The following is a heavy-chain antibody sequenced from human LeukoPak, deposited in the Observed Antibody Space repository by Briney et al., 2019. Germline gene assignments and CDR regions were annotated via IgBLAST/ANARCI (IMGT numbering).Heavy chain of an antibody. CDR3: ARADRLHGGPYLIGP. J-gene: IGHJ5*02. CDR1: GYSFTDYY. CDR2: INPNSGGA. V-gene: IGHV1-2*02. D-gene: IGHD2-21*01. Sequence: ASVKVSCKTSGYSFTDYYMHWVRQAPGQGLEWMGWINPNSGGASSAQKFQGRVTMTRDTSITTVYMEVSWLTSDDTAIYYCARADRLHGGPYLIGPWGQGTLVTVSS.